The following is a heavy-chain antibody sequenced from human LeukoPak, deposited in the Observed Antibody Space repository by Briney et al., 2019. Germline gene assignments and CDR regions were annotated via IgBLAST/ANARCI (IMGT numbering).Heavy chain of an antibody. Sequence: GGSLRLSCAVSGFSVSGYWMTWVRQAPGKGLEWVGFIRSKAYGGTTEYAASVKGRFTISRDDSKSIAYLQMNSLKTEDTAVYYCTSQYNWNYPVDYWGQGTLVTVSS. CDR2: IRSKAYGGTT. CDR3: TSQYNWNYPVDY. V-gene: IGHV3-49*04. J-gene: IGHJ4*02. CDR1: GFSVSGYW. D-gene: IGHD1-7*01.